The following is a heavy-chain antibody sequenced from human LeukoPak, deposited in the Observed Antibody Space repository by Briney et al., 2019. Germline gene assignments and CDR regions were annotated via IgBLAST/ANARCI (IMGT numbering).Heavy chain of an antibody. CDR3: ARMRDSSGYFDY. CDR2: IYSGGST. J-gene: IGHJ4*02. Sequence: GGSLRLSCAASGFTVSSNYMSWVRQAPGKGLEWVSVIYSGGSTYYADSEKGRFTISRDNSKNTLYLQMNSLRAEDTAVYYCARMRDSSGYFDYWGQGTLVTVSS. CDR1: GFTVSSNY. V-gene: IGHV3-66*01. D-gene: IGHD3-22*01.